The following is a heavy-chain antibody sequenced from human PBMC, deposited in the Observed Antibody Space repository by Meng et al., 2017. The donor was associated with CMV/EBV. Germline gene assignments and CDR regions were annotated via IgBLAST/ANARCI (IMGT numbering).Heavy chain of an antibody. CDR3: ARSIAARPYRYNWFDP. CDR1: GGSISSSSYY. D-gene: IGHD6-6*01. J-gene: IGHJ5*02. V-gene: IGHV4-39*07. CDR2: IYYSGST. Sequence: QLQRQGPGPGLVKPSETLSLTCTVSGGSISSSSYYWGWIRQPPGKGLEWIGSIYYSGSTYYNPSLKSRVTISVDTSKNQFSLKLSSVTAADTAVYYCARSIAARPYRYNWFDPWGQGTLVTVSS.